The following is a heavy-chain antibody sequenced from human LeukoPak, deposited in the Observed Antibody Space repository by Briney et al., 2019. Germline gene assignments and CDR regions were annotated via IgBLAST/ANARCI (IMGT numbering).Heavy chain of an antibody. CDR2: INHSGST. Sequence: PSQTLSLTCTVSGGSISSGGYYWSWIRQHPGKGLEWIGEINHSGSTNYNPSLKSRVTISVDTSKNQFSLKLSSVTAADTAVYYCARGARTPSGYGSRTAGRANWFDPWGQGTLVTVSS. CDR3: ARGARTPSGYGSRTAGRANWFDP. CDR1: GGSISSGGYY. V-gene: IGHV4-31*03. J-gene: IGHJ5*02. D-gene: IGHD5-12*01.